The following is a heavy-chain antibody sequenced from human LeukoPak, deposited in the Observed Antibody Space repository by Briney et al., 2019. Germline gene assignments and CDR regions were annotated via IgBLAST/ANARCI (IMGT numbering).Heavy chain of an antibody. CDR1: GFTFSDYY. D-gene: IGHD4-17*01. Sequence: GGSLRLSCAASGFTFSDYYMSWIRQAPGKGLEWVSYISSSGSTIYYADSVKGRFTISRDNAKNSLYLQMNSLRAEDTAVYYCARDHSVSGDYAPRPFDPWGQGTLVTVSS. CDR3: ARDHSVSGDYAPRPFDP. V-gene: IGHV3-11*04. CDR2: ISSSGSTI. J-gene: IGHJ5*02.